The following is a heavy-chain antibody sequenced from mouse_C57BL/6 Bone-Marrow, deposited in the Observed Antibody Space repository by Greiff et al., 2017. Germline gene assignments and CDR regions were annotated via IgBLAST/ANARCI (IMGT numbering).Heavy chain of an antibody. CDR1: GFTFSDYY. CDR2: ISNGGGST. D-gene: IGHD1-1*01. J-gene: IGHJ2*01. CDR3: ARGTVVAFDY. V-gene: IGHV5-12*01. Sequence: EVQGVESGGGLVQPGGSLKLSCAASGFTFSDYYMYWVRQTPEKRLEWVAYISNGGGSTYYPDTVKGRFTISRDNAKNTLYLQMSRLKSEDTAMYYCARGTVVAFDYWGQGTTLTVSS.